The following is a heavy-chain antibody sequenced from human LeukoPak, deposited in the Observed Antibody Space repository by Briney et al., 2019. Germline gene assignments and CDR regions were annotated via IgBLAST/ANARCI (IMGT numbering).Heavy chain of an antibody. CDR1: GGTFSSYA. D-gene: IGHD3-10*01. J-gene: IGHJ4*02. Sequence: SVTVSCTASGGTFSSYAISWVRQAPGQGLEWMGGIIPIFGTANYAQKFQGRVTITADESTSTAYMELSSLRSEDTALYYCVKSPGYNYGSSVYFDYWGQGTLVTVSS. CDR2: IIPIFGTA. CDR3: VKSPGYNYGSSVYFDY. V-gene: IGHV1-69*13.